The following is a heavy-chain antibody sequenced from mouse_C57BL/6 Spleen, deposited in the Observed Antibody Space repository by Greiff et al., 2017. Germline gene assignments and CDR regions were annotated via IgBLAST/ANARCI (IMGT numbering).Heavy chain of an antibody. D-gene: IGHD2-14*01. J-gene: IGHJ2*01. Sequence: QVQLQQPGAELVKPGASVKLSCTASGFTFTSYWMHWVKQRPERGLEWIGRIDPNGGGTKYAAKFKSKATLTVDTPSNTAYMQRSSLTSEDTAVYYCATSGEVRCDYWGQGTTLTVSA. V-gene: IGHV1-62-3*01. CDR2: IDPNGGGT. CDR3: ATSGEVRCDY. CDR1: GFTFTSYW.